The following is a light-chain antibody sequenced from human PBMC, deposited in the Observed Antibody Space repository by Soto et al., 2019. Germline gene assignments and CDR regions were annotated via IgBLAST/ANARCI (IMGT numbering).Light chain of an antibody. CDR2: SNN. CDR1: SSNIGSNY. V-gene: IGLV1-47*02. Sequence: QAVVTQPPSASGTPGQRVTISCSGSSSNIGSNYVYWYQQLPGTAPKLLIYSNNQRPSGVPDRFSGSKSGTSASLAISGLRSEDEADCYCAAWDDSLSGRVFGGGTKLTVL. CDR3: AAWDDSLSGRV. J-gene: IGLJ3*02.